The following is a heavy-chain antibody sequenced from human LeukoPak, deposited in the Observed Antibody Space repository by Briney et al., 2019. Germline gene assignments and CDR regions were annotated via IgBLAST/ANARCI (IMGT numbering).Heavy chain of an antibody. CDR1: GFTFTTYW. CDR2: IKHDESEK. Sequence: GGSLRLSCAASGFTFTTYWMTWVRQAPGKGLEWVANIKHDESEKNYLDSVKGRFTISRDNAQNSLYLQMNSLRVEDTAVYYCTRRLDDWGQGTLVTVSS. CDR3: TRRLDD. D-gene: IGHD3-16*01. J-gene: IGHJ4*02. V-gene: IGHV3-7*01.